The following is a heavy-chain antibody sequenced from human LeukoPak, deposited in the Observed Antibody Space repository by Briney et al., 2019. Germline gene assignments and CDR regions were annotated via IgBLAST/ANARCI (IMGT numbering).Heavy chain of an antibody. CDR3: TRGGELYDY. J-gene: IGHJ4*02. D-gene: IGHD1-26*01. CDR1: GFTFSSYS. Sequence: GGSLRLSCAASGFTFSSYSMNWVRQAPGKGLEWVGFIRSKAYGGTTEYAASVKGRFTISRDDSKSIAYLQMNSLKTEDTAVYYCTRGGELYDYWGQGTLVTVSS. V-gene: IGHV3-49*04. CDR2: IRSKAYGGTT.